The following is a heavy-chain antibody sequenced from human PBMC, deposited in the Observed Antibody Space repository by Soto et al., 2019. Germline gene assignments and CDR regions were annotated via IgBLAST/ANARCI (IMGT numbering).Heavy chain of an antibody. CDR3: ARGQHYYDFWSGYLNWFDP. CDR2: INHSGST. Sequence: SETLSLTCAVYGGSFSGYYWSWIRQPPGKGLEWIGEINHSGSTNYNPSLKSRVTISVDTSKNQFSLKLSSVTAADTAVYYCARGQHYYDFWSGYLNWFDPWGQGTLVTVSS. D-gene: IGHD3-3*01. J-gene: IGHJ5*02. V-gene: IGHV4-34*01. CDR1: GGSFSGYY.